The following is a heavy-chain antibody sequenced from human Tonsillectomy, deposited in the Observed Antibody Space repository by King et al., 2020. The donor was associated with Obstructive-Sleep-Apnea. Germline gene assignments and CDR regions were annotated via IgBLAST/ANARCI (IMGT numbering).Heavy chain of an antibody. CDR3: ARVNIGDSSGYSGYFDN. CDR2: VNSCGSST. V-gene: IGHV3-74*01. CDR1: GFTFSSYW. D-gene: IGHD3-22*01. Sequence: VQLVESGGGLVQPGGSLRLSCAASGFTFSSYWMHWVRQAPGKGLVWVSRVNSCGSSTSYADSVKGRLTISRANAKNTLYLQMNSVRAEDTAVYYCARVNIGDSSGYSGYFDNWGQGILVTVSS. J-gene: IGHJ4*02.